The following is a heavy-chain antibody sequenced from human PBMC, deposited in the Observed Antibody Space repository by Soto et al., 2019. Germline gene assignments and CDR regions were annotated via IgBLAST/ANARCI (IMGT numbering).Heavy chain of an antibody. CDR2: IGYAGDP. V-gene: IGHV3-13*05. Sequence: EVQLVESGGVLVQPGGSLRLSCAASGFSFSAYDMYWVRQAAGKGLEWVSGIGYAGDPYYIDSVKGRFTISRENAENSLFLQMNSLRAGDTAVYYCARGSFGARNFLAYMGVWGRGTTVTVSS. CDR3: ARGSFGARNFLAYMGV. J-gene: IGHJ6*03. CDR1: GFSFSAYD. D-gene: IGHD3-16*01.